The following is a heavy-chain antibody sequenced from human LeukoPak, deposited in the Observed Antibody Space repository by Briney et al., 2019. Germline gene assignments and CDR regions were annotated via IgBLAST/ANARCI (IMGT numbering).Heavy chain of an antibody. D-gene: IGHD1-26*01. Sequence: PGGSLRLSCAASGFTFSSYGMHWVRQAPGKGLEWVAFIRYDGSNKYYADSVKGRFTISRDNSKNTLYLQMNSLRAEDTAVYYCAKDGPTFKKSYQFDYWGQGTLVTVSS. V-gene: IGHV3-30*02. CDR1: GFTFSSYG. CDR3: AKDGPTFKKSYQFDY. CDR2: IRYDGSNK. J-gene: IGHJ4*02.